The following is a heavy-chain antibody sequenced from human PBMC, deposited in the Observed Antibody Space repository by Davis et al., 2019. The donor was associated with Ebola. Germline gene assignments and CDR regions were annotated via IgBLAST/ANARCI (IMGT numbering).Heavy chain of an antibody. J-gene: IGHJ5*02. D-gene: IGHD6-19*01. V-gene: IGHV4-34*01. CDR3: ARGGAVAGP. Sequence: SRVTISVDTSKNQFSLKLSSVTAADTAVYYCARGGAVAGPWGQGTLVTVSS.